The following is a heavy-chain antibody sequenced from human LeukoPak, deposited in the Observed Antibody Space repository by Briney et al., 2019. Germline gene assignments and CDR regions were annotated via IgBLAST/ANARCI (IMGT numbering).Heavy chain of an antibody. CDR2: ISSSGSTI. Sequence: GGSLRLSCAASGLTFSDYYMSWIRQAPGKGLEWVSYISSSGSTIYYADSVKGRFTISRDNAKNSLYLQMNSLRAEDTAVYYCARRTDSSGYLKFDYWGQGTLVTVSS. V-gene: IGHV3-11*04. CDR3: ARRTDSSGYLKFDY. D-gene: IGHD3-22*01. CDR1: GLTFSDYY. J-gene: IGHJ4*02.